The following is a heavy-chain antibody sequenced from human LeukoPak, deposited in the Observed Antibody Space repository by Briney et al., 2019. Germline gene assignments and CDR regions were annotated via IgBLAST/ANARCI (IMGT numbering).Heavy chain of an antibody. CDR1: GFTFSSYW. J-gene: IGHJ3*02. CDR2: IKQDGSEK. CDR3: ARWIAVAGNDAFDI. Sequence: GGSLRLSCAASGFTFSSYWMSWVRQAPGKGLEWVANIKQDGSEKYYVDSVKGRFTISRDNAKNSLYLQMSSLRAEDTAVYYCARWIAVAGNDAFDIWGQGTMVTVSS. V-gene: IGHV3-7*01. D-gene: IGHD6-19*01.